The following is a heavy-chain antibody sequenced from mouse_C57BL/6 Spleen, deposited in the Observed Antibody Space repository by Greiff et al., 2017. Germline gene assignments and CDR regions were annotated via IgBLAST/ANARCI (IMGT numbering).Heavy chain of an antibody. J-gene: IGHJ2*01. CDR3: ARTGLRGVDD. Sequence: VKLQQSGPELVKPGASVKISCKASGYSFTGYYMNWVKQSPEKSLEWIGEINPSTGDTTYNQKFKAKATLTVDKSSSTAYMQLKSLTSEDSAVYYCARTGLRGVDDWGQGTTLTVAS. CDR2: INPSTGDT. V-gene: IGHV1-42*01. D-gene: IGHD2-4*01. CDR1: GYSFTGYY.